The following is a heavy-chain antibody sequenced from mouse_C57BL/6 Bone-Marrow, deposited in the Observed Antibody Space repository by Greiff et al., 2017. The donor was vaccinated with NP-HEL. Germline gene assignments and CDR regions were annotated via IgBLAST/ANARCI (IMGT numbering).Heavy chain of an antibody. V-gene: IGHV10-1*01. D-gene: IGHD4-1*01. Sequence: EVQLVESGGGLVQPKGSLKLSCAASGFSFNTYAMNWVRQAPGKGLEWVARIRSKSNNYATYYADSVKDRFTISRDDSESMLYLQMNNLKTEDTAMYYCVRHGELGYYAMDYWGQGTSVTVSS. CDR1: GFSFNTYA. CDR2: IRSKSNNYAT. J-gene: IGHJ4*01. CDR3: VRHGELGYYAMDY.